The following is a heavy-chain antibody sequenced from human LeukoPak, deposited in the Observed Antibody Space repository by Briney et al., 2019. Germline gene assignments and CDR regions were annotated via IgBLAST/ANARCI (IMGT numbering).Heavy chain of an antibody. CDR1: GYTFSSYA. Sequence: GGSLRLSCAASGYTFSSYAMSWVRQDPGEGREWVSAISGRGGSTYYEDSVKGRFTISRDHSKTTLYLQMNSLRAEDTAVYYCAKGYTVTTRGYFDYWGQGTLVTVSS. J-gene: IGHJ4*02. CDR3: AKGYTVTTRGYFDY. CDR2: ISGRGGST. V-gene: IGHV3-23*01. D-gene: IGHD4-17*01.